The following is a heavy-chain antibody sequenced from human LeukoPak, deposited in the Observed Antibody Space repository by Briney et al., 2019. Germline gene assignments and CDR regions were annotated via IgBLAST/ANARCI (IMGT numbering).Heavy chain of an antibody. CDR1: GGSFSGYY. CDR3: AREPVDYYDSSGYNFTDY. J-gene: IGHJ4*02. Sequence: PSETLSHTCAVYGGSFSGYYWSWIRQPPGKGLEWIGEINHSGSTNYNPSLKSRVTISVDTSKNQFSLKLSSVTAADTAVYYCAREPVDYYDSSGYNFTDYWGQGTLVTVSS. D-gene: IGHD3-22*01. V-gene: IGHV4-34*01. CDR2: INHSGST.